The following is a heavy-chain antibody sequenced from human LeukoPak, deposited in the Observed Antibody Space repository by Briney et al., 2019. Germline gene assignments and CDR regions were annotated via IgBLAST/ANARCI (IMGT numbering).Heavy chain of an antibody. CDR1: VGIFRRFA. V-gene: IGHV1-69*05. CDR2: IIPMFGTP. CDR3: TRTSQSPGTPGAFDI. Sequence: ASVKVSCKASVGIFRRFAISWVRQTPGQGLEWMGGIIPMFGTPNYAQKFRGRVSMTTEESTNTAYMELSSLRSDDTAVYYCTRTSQSPGTPGAFDIWGQGTMVIVSS. J-gene: IGHJ3*02. D-gene: IGHD1-14*01.